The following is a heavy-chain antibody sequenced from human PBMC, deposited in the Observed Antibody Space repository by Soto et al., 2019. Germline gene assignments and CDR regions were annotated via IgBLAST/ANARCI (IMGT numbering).Heavy chain of an antibody. Sequence: ASVKVSCKASGYTFTSYGISWVRQAPGQGLEWMGWISAYNGNTNYAQKLQGRVTMTTDTSTSTAYMELRSLRSDDTAVYYCARDWYCSGGSCYSPPFDYYYYGMDVWRQGTTVTVSS. CDR3: ARDWYCSGGSCYSPPFDYYYYGMDV. D-gene: IGHD2-15*01. J-gene: IGHJ6*02. CDR2: ISAYNGNT. V-gene: IGHV1-18*01. CDR1: GYTFTSYG.